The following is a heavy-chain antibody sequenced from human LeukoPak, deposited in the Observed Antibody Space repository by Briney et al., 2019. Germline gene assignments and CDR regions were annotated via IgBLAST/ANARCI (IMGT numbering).Heavy chain of an antibody. V-gene: IGHV3-23*01. J-gene: IGHJ5*01. CDR3: AKAGARGNVNWFDS. CDR2: ISGSGCST. D-gene: IGHD1-1*01. CDR1: GFSFTSYA. Sequence: GGSLRLSCAASGFSFTSYAMNWVRQAPGKGLEWVSAISGSGCSTYSADSVRGRFTTSRDKSKNILYLQMNNLRGEDTAVYYCAKAGARGNVNWFDSWGQGTLVTVSS.